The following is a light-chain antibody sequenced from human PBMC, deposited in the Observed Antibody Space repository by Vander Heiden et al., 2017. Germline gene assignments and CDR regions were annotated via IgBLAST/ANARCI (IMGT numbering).Light chain of an antibody. V-gene: IGKV3-15*01. CDR1: QSVNIN. CDR3: QQHSTWPSLT. CDR2: AAS. J-gene: IGKJ4*01. Sequence: IVITHSPATLSLSPGQRASLSCRASQSVNINVACYQQRPGQAPSLLLHAASSRATSVPDRFIGSGSGTEFTLTISSLQSEDFAVYFCQQHSTWPSLTFGGGTRVE.